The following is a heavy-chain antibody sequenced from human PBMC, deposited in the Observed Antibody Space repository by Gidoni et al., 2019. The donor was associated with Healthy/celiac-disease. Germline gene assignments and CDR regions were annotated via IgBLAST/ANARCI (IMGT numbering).Heavy chain of an antibody. CDR2: INHSGST. CDR3: ARDLSYYDFWSGQRPYNWFDP. V-gene: IGHV4-34*01. J-gene: IGHJ5*02. D-gene: IGHD3-3*01. CDR1: GGSFSGYY. Sequence: QVQLQQWGAGLLKPSETLSLTCAVYGGSFSGYYWSWIRQPPGKGLEWIGEINHSGSTNYNPSLKSRVTISVDTSKNQFSLKLSSVTAADTAVYYCARDLSYYDFWSGQRPYNWFDPWGQGTLVTVSS.